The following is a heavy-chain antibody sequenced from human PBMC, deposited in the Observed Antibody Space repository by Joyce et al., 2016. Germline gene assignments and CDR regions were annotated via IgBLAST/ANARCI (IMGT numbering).Heavy chain of an antibody. Sequence: EVQLVESGGGLVQPGGSLRLSCAASGFSVSGYWIHWVRQAPGKGLVWVSRINTDGSSTGFADSVKGRFTISRDNAKNTLYLQMNSLGAEDTAVYYCVRGISARPGGPNWFDPWGQGTLVTVSS. CDR1: GFSVSGYW. CDR2: INTDGSST. D-gene: IGHD6-6*01. CDR3: VRGISARPGGPNWFDP. J-gene: IGHJ5*02. V-gene: IGHV3-74*01.